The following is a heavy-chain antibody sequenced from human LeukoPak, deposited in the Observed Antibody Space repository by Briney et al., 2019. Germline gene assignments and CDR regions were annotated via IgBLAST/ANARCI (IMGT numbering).Heavy chain of an antibody. J-gene: IGHJ6*02. D-gene: IGHD4-11*01. CDR1: GYTFTSYG. CDR3: ARVSPYSNPSYYYYGMDV. CDR2: ISAYNGNT. Sequence: ASVNVSFKASGYTFTSYGISWVRQAPGQGLEWMGWISAYNGNTNYAQKLQGRVTMTTDTSTSTAYMELRSLRSDDTAVYYCARVSPYSNPSYYYYGMDVWGQGTTVTVSS. V-gene: IGHV1-18*01.